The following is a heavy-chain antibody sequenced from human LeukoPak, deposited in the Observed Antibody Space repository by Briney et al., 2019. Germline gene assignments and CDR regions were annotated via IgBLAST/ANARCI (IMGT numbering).Heavy chain of an antibody. CDR3: ASSSSGWSFDY. CDR2: ISAYNGNT. D-gene: IGHD6-19*01. V-gene: IGHV1-18*01. CDR1: GYTFTSYG. Sequence: ASVKVSCKASGYTFTSYGISWVRQAPGQGLEWMEWISAYNGNTNYAQKLQGRVTMTTDTSTSTAYMELRSLRSDDTAVYYCASSSSGWSFDYWGQGTLVTVSS. J-gene: IGHJ4*02.